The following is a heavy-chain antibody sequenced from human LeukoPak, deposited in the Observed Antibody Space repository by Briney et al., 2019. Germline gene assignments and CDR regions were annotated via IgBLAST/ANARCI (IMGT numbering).Heavy chain of an antibody. V-gene: IGHV1-2*04. CDR3: AREPRTTGTTLVFMYYYYGMDV. CDR1: GYTFTSYA. CDR2: INPNSGGT. J-gene: IGHJ6*02. Sequence: ASVKVSCKASGYTFTSYAMNWVRQAPGQGLEWMGWINPNSGGTNYAQKFQGWVTMTRDTSISTAYMELSRLRPDDTAVYYCAREPRTTGTTLVFMYYYYGMDVWGQGTTVTVSS. D-gene: IGHD1-1*01.